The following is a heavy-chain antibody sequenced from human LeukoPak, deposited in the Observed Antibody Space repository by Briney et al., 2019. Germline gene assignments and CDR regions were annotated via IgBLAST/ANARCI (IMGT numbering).Heavy chain of an antibody. Sequence: GESLKISCKGSGYSFTSYWIAWVRQMPGKGLEWMGIIYSGDSDTRYSPSFQGQVTISADKSISTVYLQWSSLKASDTAMYYCARRHGGSDNRLDYWGQGTLVTVSS. V-gene: IGHV5-51*01. CDR3: ARRHGGSDNRLDY. CDR1: GYSFTSYW. CDR2: IYSGDSDT. D-gene: IGHD5-12*01. J-gene: IGHJ4*02.